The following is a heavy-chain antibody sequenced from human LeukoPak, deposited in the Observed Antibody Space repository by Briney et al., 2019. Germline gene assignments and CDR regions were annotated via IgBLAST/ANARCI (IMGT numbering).Heavy chain of an antibody. CDR2: IYYSGGT. CDR3: ARVGYDSSGYCASFDY. CDR1: GGSISSSSYY. D-gene: IGHD3-22*01. Sequence: PSETLSLTCTVSGGSISSSSYYWGWIRQPPGKGLEWIGSIYYSGGTYYNPSLKSRVTISVDTSKNQFSLKLSSVTAADTAVYYCARVGYDSSGYCASFDYWGQGTLVTVSS. J-gene: IGHJ4*02. V-gene: IGHV4-39*07.